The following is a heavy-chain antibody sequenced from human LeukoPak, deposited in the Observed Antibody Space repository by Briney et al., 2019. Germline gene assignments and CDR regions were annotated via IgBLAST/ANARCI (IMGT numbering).Heavy chain of an antibody. Sequence: PSETLSLTCTVSGGSISSSSYYWGWIRQPPGKGLEWIGSIYYSGSTYYNPSLKSRVTISVDTSKNQFSLKLSSVTAADTAVYYCARRGGYSSSWNLYYYYYMDVWGKGTTVTVSS. CDR2: IYYSGST. CDR3: ARRGGYSSSWNLYYYYYMDV. J-gene: IGHJ6*03. D-gene: IGHD6-13*01. CDR1: GGSISSSSYY. V-gene: IGHV4-39*07.